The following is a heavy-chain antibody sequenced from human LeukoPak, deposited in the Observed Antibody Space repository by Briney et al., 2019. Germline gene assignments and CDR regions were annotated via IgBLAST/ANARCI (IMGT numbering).Heavy chain of an antibody. CDR2: ISGSGGST. D-gene: IGHD4-11*01. J-gene: IGHJ4*02. Sequence: PGGSLRLSCAASGFTFSSYAMSWVRQAPGKGLEWVSAISGSGGSTYYADSVKGRFTISRDNSKNTLYLQMNSLRAEDTAVYYCAKDRDYSNFVHYFFDYWGQGTLVTVSS. CDR1: GFTFSSYA. V-gene: IGHV3-23*01. CDR3: AKDRDYSNFVHYFFDY.